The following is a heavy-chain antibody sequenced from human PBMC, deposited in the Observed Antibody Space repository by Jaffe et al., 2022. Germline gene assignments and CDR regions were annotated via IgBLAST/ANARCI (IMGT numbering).Heavy chain of an antibody. J-gene: IGHJ3*02. CDR2: INPSGGST. V-gene: IGHV1-46*01. Sequence: QVQLVQSGAEVKKPGASVKVSCKASGYTFTSYYMHWVRQAPGQGLEWMGIINPSGGSTSYAQKFQGRVTMTRDTSTSTVYMELSSLRSEDTAVYYCARERFVYGSGSRGENDAFDIWGQGTMVTVSS. CDR3: ARERFVYGSGSRGENDAFDI. D-gene: IGHD3-10*01. CDR1: GYTFTSYY.